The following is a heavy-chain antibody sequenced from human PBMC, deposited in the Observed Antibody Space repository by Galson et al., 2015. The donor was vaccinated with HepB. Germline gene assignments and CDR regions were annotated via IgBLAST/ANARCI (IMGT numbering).Heavy chain of an antibody. Sequence: SLRLSCAASGFSFNRDWMTWVRQAPGKGLEWVANIKEDGSEEYYVDSVKGRFTISRDNAKNSLYLQMTNLRVEDTAVYYCARTAPGNPLSHFYYYYYMDVWGKGNPGHRLL. CDR1: GFSFNRDW. D-gene: IGHD6-13*01. J-gene: IGHJ6*03. CDR2: IKEDGSEE. CDR3: ARTAPGNPLSHFYYYYYMDV. V-gene: IGHV3-7*03.